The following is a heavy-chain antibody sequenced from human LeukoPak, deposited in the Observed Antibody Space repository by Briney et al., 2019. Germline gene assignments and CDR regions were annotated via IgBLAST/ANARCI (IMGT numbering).Heavy chain of an antibody. CDR1: GFSFSSFG. V-gene: IGHV3-30*18. J-gene: IGHJ3*02. CDR3: AKADLLMVVAATPSI. D-gene: IGHD2-15*01. CDR2: ISYGGSNE. Sequence: GGSLGLSCAASGFSFSSFGMHWVRQAPGKGLEWVAVISYGGSNEYYADSVKGRFTISRDNSKNTLYLQMNSLRAEDTAVYYCAKADLLMVVAATPSIWGQGTMVTVSS.